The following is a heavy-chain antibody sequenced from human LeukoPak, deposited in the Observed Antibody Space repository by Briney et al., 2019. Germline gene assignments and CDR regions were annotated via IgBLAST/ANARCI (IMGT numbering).Heavy chain of an antibody. CDR3: ARARTSTWEVYFDF. Sequence: SETLSLTCTVSGGSISSYYWSWIRQPAGRGLEWIGRLYTIGGTNYNPSLKSRVTMSVDTSKNQFSLKLSSVTAADTAVYYCARARTSTWEVYFDFWGQGTLVTVSS. J-gene: IGHJ4*02. CDR2: LYTIGGT. D-gene: IGHD2-2*01. CDR1: GGSISSYY. V-gene: IGHV4-4*07.